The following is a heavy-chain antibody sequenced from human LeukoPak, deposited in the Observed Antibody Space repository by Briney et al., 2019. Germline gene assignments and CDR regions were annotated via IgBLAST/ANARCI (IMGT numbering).Heavy chain of an antibody. D-gene: IGHD6-13*01. CDR2: FDPEDGET. J-gene: IGHJ4*02. Sequence: ASVKVSCKVSGYTLTELSMHWVRQAPGKGLEWMGGFDPEDGETIYAQKFQGRVTMTEDTSTDTACMELSSLRSEDTAVYYCATYSSIASPTSFDYWGQGTLVTVSS. V-gene: IGHV1-24*01. CDR1: GYTLTELS. CDR3: ATYSSIASPTSFDY.